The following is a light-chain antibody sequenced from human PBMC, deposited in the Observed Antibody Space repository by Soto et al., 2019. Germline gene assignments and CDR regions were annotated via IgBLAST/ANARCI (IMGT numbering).Light chain of an antibody. CDR1: QSISSY. CDR3: QQSYSTRPT. CDR2: AAS. V-gene: IGKV1-39*01. J-gene: IGKJ1*01. Sequence: DIQMTQSPSSLSASVGDRVTITCRASQSISSYLNWYQQKPGKAPKLLIYAASSLQSGVPSRFSGSGSGTDFTLNISSLQPEDFGTYYRQQSYSTRPTVGQGTKVDIK.